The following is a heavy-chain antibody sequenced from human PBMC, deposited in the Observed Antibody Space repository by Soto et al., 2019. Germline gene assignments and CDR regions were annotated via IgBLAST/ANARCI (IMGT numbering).Heavy chain of an antibody. CDR3: ASFSDTAMVLLDD. D-gene: IGHD5-18*01. Sequence: GASVKVSCKASGYTFTSYGIGWVRQAPGQGLEWMGWISAYNGNTNYAQKVHDRVTMTTDTSTSTVYMELRSLRSDDTAVYYCASFSDTAMVLLDDWGQGTLVTVSS. J-gene: IGHJ4*02. CDR2: ISAYNGNT. V-gene: IGHV1-18*01. CDR1: GYTFTSYG.